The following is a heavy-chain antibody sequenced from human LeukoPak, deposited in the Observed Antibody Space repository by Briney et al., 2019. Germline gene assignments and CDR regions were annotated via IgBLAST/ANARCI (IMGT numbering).Heavy chain of an antibody. CDR1: GFTFGDYA. D-gene: IGHD1-1*01. CDR3: TRDRGAYNLYDY. J-gene: IGHJ4*02. V-gene: IGHV3-49*03. CDR2: IRSKAYGETA. Sequence: GGSLRLSCTVSGFTFGDYAMSWIRQAPGKGLEWVGFIRSKAYGETADYAASVKGRFTISRDDSKAIAYRQMNSLKTEDTAVYHCTRDRGAYNLYDYWGPGTLVTVSS.